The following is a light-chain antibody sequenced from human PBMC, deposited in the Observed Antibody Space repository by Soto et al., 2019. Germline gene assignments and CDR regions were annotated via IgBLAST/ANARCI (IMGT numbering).Light chain of an antibody. CDR1: SSDVGSYNL. CDR3: CSYAGSSTSYV. J-gene: IGLJ1*01. Sequence: QSALTQPASVSWSPGQSITISCTGTSSDVGSYNLVSWYQQHPGKAPKLMIYEVSKRPSGVSNRFSGSKSGNTASLTISGLQAEDEADYYCCSYAGSSTSYVFGTGTKVTVL. CDR2: EVS. V-gene: IGLV2-23*02.